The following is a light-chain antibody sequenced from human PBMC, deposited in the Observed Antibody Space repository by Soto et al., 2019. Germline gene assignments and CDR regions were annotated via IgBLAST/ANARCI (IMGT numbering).Light chain of an antibody. J-gene: IGKJ5*01. CDR3: QNYDSAPIT. V-gene: IGKV1-27*01. CDR1: QGITNH. Sequence: DIQMTQSPSSLPASVGNRVSISGRASQGITNHLAWYQQKPGKAPKVLIYAASTLQPGVPSRFSGSGSGTDFTLSINSLQPDDFATYYCQNYDSAPITFGQGTRLEIK. CDR2: AAS.